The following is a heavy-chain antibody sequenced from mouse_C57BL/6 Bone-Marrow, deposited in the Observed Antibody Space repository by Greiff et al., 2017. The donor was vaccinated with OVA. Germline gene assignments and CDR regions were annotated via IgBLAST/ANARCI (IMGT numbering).Heavy chain of an antibody. V-gene: IGHV1-19*01. CDR2: IYPYNGGT. D-gene: IGHD4-1*01. Sequence: EVQLQQSGPVLVKPGASVKMSCKASGYTFTDYYMNWVKQSHGKSLEWIGVIYPYNGGTSYNQKFKGKATLTVDKSSSTAYMELNSLTSEDSAVDYCATSGTKAFFDYWGQGTTLTVSS. CDR3: ATSGTKAFFDY. J-gene: IGHJ2*01. CDR1: GYTFTDYY.